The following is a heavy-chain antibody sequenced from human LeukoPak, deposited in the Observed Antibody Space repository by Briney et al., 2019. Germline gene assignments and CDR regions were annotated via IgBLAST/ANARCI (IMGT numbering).Heavy chain of an antibody. CDR1: GGSISSYY. J-gene: IGHJ6*03. CDR2: IYYSGST. D-gene: IGHD6-6*01. CDR3: AREPRVAARPGYYYYYMDV. Sequence: SETLSLTCTVSGGSISSYYWSWIRQPPGKGLEWIGYIYYSGSTNYNPSLKSRVTISVDTSKNQFSLKLSSVTAADTAVYYCAREPRVAARPGYYYYYMDVWGKGTTVTVSS. V-gene: IGHV4-59*01.